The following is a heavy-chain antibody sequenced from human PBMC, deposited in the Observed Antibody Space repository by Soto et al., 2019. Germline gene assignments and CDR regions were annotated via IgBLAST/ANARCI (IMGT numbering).Heavy chain of an antibody. D-gene: IGHD3-10*01. CDR3: ESTRKGTGGAAWRWFDP. J-gene: IGHJ5*02. V-gene: IGHV4-34*01. Sequence: SETLSVTCAVYGGSFSGYYWSWIRQPPGKGLEWIGEINHSGSTNYNPSLKSRVTISVDTSKNQFSLKLSSVTAADTAVYYCESTRKGTGGAAWRWFDPWGQGTLVTVSS. CDR1: GGSFSGYY. CDR2: INHSGST.